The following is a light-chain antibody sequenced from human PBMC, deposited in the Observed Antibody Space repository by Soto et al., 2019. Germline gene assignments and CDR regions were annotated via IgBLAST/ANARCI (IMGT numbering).Light chain of an antibody. J-gene: IGLJ2*01. V-gene: IGLV3-1*01. CDR1: KLGDKY. Sequence: SYERTQPPSVSVSPGQTASITCYGDKLGDKYACWYQQKPGQSPVLVIYQDSKRPSGIPERFSGSNSGNTATLTISGTQAMDEADYYCQAWDSSTVAFGGGTKLTVL. CDR3: QAWDSSTVA. CDR2: QDS.